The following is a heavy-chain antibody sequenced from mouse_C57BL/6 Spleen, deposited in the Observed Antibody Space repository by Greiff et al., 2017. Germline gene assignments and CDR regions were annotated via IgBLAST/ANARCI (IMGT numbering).Heavy chain of an antibody. V-gene: IGHV3-6*01. Sequence: EVQLVESGPGLVKPSPSLSLTCSVTGYSITSGYYWNWIRQFPGNKLEWMGYISYDGSNNYNPSLKNLISITRDTSQNPCFLKLHSVTTEDTATSYCASRANWYFDGWGTGTTVTVSS. CDR1: GYSITSGYY. CDR2: ISYDGSN. J-gene: IGHJ1*03. CDR3: ASRANWYFDG.